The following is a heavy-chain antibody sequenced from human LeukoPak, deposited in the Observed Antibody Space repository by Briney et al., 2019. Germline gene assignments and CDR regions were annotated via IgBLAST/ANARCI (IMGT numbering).Heavy chain of an antibody. V-gene: IGHV3-23*01. Sequence: GGSLRLSCAASGFTFSSYAMSWVRQAPGKGLEWVSAISGSGGSTYYADSVKGRFTISRDNSKNTLYLQMNSLRAEDTAVYYCVKGQTYYYGSGSQPLDYWGQGTLVTVSS. D-gene: IGHD3-10*01. CDR3: VKGQTYYYGSGSQPLDY. J-gene: IGHJ4*02. CDR2: ISGSGGST. CDR1: GFTFSSYA.